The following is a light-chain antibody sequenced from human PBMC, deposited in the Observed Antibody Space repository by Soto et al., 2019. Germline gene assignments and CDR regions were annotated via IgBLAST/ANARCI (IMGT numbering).Light chain of an antibody. CDR2: GAS. Sequence: EIVLTQSPGTLSLSPGERATLSCRASQSVSSSYLAWYQQKPGQAPRLLIYGASSRATGIPDRFSGSESGTDFTFTISRLEPEDFAVYYCQQYGSSLTWTFGQGTKVDIK. V-gene: IGKV3-20*01. CDR1: QSVSSSY. J-gene: IGKJ1*01. CDR3: QQYGSSLTWT.